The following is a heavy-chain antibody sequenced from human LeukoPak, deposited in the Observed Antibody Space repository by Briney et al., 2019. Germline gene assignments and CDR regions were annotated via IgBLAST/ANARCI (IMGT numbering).Heavy chain of an antibody. D-gene: IGHD2-2*01. CDR2: IIPIFGTA. J-gene: IGHJ4*02. V-gene: IGHV1-69*13. CDR1: GGTFSSYA. CDR3: ASPLYCSSTSCGFDY. Sequence: SVTVSCTASGGTFSSYAISWVRQAPGQGLEWMGGIIPIFGTANYAQKFQGRVTITADESTSTAYMELSSLRSEDTAVYYCASPLYCSSTSCGFDYWGQGTLVTVSS.